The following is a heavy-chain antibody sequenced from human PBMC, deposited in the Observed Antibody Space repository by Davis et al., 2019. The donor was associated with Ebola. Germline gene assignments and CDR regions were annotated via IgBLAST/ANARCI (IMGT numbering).Heavy chain of an antibody. CDR2: ISSSGSTI. V-gene: IGHV3-11*01. J-gene: IGHJ6*02. D-gene: IGHD3-10*01. CDR1: ASTFSNYY. CDR3: ARDLTYYYGSGVPGGMDV. Sequence: PGGSLRLSCPASASTFSNYYMSWICQAPGKGLERVSYISSSGSTIYYADSVKGRFTISRDNAKNSLYLQMNSLRAEDTAVYYCARDLTYYYGSGVPGGMDVWGQGTTVTVSS.